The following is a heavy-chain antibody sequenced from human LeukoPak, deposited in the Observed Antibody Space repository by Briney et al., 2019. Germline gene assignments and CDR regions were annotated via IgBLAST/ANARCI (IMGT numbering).Heavy chain of an antibody. V-gene: IGHV3-23*01. Sequence: GGSLRLSCAASGFTFSSYAMSWVRQAPGKGLEWVSAISGSGGSTYYADSVKGRFTISRDNSKNTLYLQMNSLRAEDTAVYYCASHLADTHAFDIWGQGTMVTVSS. CDR1: GFTFSSYA. CDR3: ASHLADTHAFDI. D-gene: IGHD6-19*01. J-gene: IGHJ3*02. CDR2: ISGSGGST.